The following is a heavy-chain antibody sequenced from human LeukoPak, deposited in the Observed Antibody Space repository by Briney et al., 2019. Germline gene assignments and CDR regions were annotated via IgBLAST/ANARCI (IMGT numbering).Heavy chain of an antibody. CDR1: GGSVSSYY. CDR2: ISDTGTT. Sequence: SETLSLTCTVSGGSVSSYYWNWIRQPPGKGPEWIGRISDTGTTKYNPAFKSRVTISVDTSKNQFSLKLTSVTAADTAVYFCATGYYEPFEKWGQGTLVSVSS. J-gene: IGHJ4*02. V-gene: IGHV4-59*02. CDR3: ATGYYEPFEK. D-gene: IGHD3-22*01.